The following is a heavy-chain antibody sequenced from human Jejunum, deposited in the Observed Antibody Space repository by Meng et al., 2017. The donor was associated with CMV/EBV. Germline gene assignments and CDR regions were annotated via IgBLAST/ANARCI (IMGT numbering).Heavy chain of an antibody. CDR2: IDPNTGNP. V-gene: IGHV7-4-1*02. J-gene: IGHJ4*02. D-gene: IGHD5-24*01. Sequence: GPLVQSGSEVKQPGAQVKVSCRPFGYTFTSYAINWVRQAPGQGPDWMGWIDPNTGNPTYDRGFTGRFVFSLDTSVSTAYLQINSLRADDTAVYYCARDSPLDGYSLLDYWGQGTLVTVSS. CDR1: GYTFTSYA. CDR3: ARDSPLDGYSLLDY.